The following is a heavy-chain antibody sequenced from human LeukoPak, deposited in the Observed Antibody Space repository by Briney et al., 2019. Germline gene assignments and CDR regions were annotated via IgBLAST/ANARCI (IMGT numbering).Heavy chain of an antibody. J-gene: IGHJ6*03. CDR1: GYTFTSYY. CDR3: ASGDIVVVPAATYYYYYMDV. CDR2: INPSGGST. V-gene: IGHV1-46*01. Sequence: ASVKVSCKASGYTFTSYYMHWVRQAPGQGLEWMGIINPSGGSTSYAQKFQGRVTMTRDTSTSTVYMELSSLRSGDTAVYYCASGDIVVVPAATYYYYYMDVWGKGTTVTVSS. D-gene: IGHD2-2*01.